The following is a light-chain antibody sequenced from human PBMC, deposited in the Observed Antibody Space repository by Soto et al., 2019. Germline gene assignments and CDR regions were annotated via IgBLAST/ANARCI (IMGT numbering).Light chain of an antibody. J-gene: IGLJ3*02. CDR3: QSYESSLSGWV. Sequence: QAVVTQPPSMSGAPGQRVTMSCTGSSSNLGAGYDVHWYQRLPGAAPKLLIYDNTHRPSGVPDRFSASRSATSASLAITGLQAEDEADYYCQSYESSLSGWVFGGGTKLTVL. CDR1: SSNLGAGYD. V-gene: IGLV1-40*01. CDR2: DNT.